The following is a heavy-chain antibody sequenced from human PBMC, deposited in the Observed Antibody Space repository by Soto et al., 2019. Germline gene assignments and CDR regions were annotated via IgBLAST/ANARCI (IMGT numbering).Heavy chain of an antibody. CDR2: ISYDGTKI. CDR3: ARGGIAAAGTRTYYFDC. D-gene: IGHD6-13*01. Sequence: QVQMVESGGGVVQPGRSLRLSCTASGFTFSRYAMHWVRQAPGQGLEWVAVISYDGTKIYNADSVKGRFTISRDNSNNAMYLQMNSLRAEDTAVYYCARGGIAAAGTRTYYFDCWGQGTLVTVSS. V-gene: IGHV3-30-3*01. J-gene: IGHJ4*02. CDR1: GFTFSRYA.